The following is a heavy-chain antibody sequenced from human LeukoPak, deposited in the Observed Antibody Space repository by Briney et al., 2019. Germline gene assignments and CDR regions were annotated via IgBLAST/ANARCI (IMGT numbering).Heavy chain of an antibody. J-gene: IGHJ4*02. CDR2: IIPIFGTA. Sequence: ASVKVSCKASGGTFSNYAISWVRQDPGQGLEWMGGIIPIFGTANYAQKFRGRVTITPEKSTRTAYMELSSLRSEDTAVYYCARDNDSRDPPHFDHWGQGTLVTVSS. CDR1: GGTFSNYA. D-gene: IGHD3-16*01. CDR3: ARDNDSRDPPHFDH. V-gene: IGHV1-69*06.